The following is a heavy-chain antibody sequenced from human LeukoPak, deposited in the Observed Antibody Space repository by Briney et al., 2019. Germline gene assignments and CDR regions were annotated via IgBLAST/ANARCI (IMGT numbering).Heavy chain of an antibody. J-gene: IGHJ4*02. D-gene: IGHD6-13*01. V-gene: IGHV3-23*01. CDR3: AKDTELLAYSSSAFDY. CDR1: GFTFSSYA. CDR2: IGGSGGST. Sequence: PGGSLRLSCAASGFTFSSYAMSWVRQAPGKGLEWVSAIGGSGGSTYYADSVKGRFTISRDNSKNTLYLQMNSLRAEDTAVYYCAKDTELLAYSSSAFDYWGQGTLVTVSS.